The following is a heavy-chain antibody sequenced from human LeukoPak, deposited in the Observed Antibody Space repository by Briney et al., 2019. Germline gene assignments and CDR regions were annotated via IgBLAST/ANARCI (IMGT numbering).Heavy chain of an antibody. Sequence: PGGSLRLSCAASGFTFSSYGMHWARQAPGKGLEWVAVISYDGSNKYYADSVKGRFTIPRDNSKNTLYLQMNSLRAEDTAVYYCAKDRATMIFDYWGQGTLVTVSS. D-gene: IGHD3-22*01. J-gene: IGHJ4*02. CDR1: GFTFSSYG. V-gene: IGHV3-30*18. CDR2: ISYDGSNK. CDR3: AKDRATMIFDY.